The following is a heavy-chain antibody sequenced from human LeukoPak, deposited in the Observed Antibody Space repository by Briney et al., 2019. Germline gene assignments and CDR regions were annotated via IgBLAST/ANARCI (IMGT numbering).Heavy chain of an antibody. CDR3: ARVDGVFTRYYGSGSYYKDY. Sequence: SETLSLTCTVSGGSISSYYWSWIRQPAGKGLEWIGRIYTSGSTNYNPSLKSRVTMSVDTSKNQFSLKLSSVTAADTAVYYCARVDGVFTRYYGSGSYYKDYWGQGTLVTVSS. J-gene: IGHJ4*02. CDR2: IYTSGST. D-gene: IGHD3-10*01. CDR1: GGSISSYY. V-gene: IGHV4-4*07.